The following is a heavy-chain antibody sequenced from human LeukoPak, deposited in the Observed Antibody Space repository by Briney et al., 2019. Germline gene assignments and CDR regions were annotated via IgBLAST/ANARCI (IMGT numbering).Heavy chain of an antibody. D-gene: IGHD2-2*02. V-gene: IGHV4-59*01. J-gene: IGHJ5*02. Sequence: KSSETLSLTCTVSGGSISSYYWSWIRQPPGKGLEWIGYIYYSGSTNYNPSLKSRVTISVDTSKNQFSLKLSSVTAADTAVYYCARGRYCSSTSCYTRTRRNWFDPWGQGTLVTVSS. CDR3: ARGRYCSSTSCYTRTRRNWFDP. CDR2: IYYSGST. CDR1: GGSISSYY.